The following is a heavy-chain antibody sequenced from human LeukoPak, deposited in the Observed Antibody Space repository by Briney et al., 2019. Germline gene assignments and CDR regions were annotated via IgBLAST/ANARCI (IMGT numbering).Heavy chain of an antibody. V-gene: IGHV3-23*01. J-gene: IGHJ4*02. CDR3: AKDRKSIAY. D-gene: IGHD1-14*01. CDR2: ISSSGGGNT. Sequence: GGSLTLSCAASGFTFSSSAMSWVRQAPGKGLEWVSAISSSGGGNTYYADSVKGRFTISRDNSKNTLFLQMNSLRAEDTAVYFCAKDRKSIAYWGQGTLVTVSS. CDR1: GFTFSSSA.